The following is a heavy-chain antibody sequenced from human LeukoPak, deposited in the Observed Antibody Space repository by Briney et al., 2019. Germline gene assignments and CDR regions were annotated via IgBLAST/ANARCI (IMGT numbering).Heavy chain of an antibody. D-gene: IGHD6-13*01. CDR3: LAAAGTIG. CDR2: VNNDGSTT. CDR1: GFTFSSYW. V-gene: IGHV3-74*01. J-gene: IGHJ4*02. Sequence: GGSLILSCAASGFTFSSYWMHWVRQAPGNGLVWVSRVNNDGSTTSYADSVRGRFTISRDNTKNTLYLQMNSLRAEDTAVYFCLAAAGTIGWGQGTLVTVSS.